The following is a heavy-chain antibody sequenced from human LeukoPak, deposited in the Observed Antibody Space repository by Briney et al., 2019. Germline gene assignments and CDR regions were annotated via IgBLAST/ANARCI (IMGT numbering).Heavy chain of an antibody. J-gene: IGHJ4*02. V-gene: IGHV1-8*01. Sequence: ASVKVSCKASGYTFTSYHINWVRQATGQGLEWMGWMNPNSGNTGYAQKFQGRVTMTRNTSISTAYMELSSLRSEDTAVYYCARGSRMVRGVIYWGQGTLVTVSS. CDR3: ARGSRMVRGVIY. CDR1: GYTFTSYH. D-gene: IGHD3-10*01. CDR2: MNPNSGNT.